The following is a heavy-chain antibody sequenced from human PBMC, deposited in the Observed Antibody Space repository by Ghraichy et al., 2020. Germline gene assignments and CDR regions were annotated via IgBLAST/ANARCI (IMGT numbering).Heavy chain of an antibody. CDR2: INIDGRST. D-gene: IGHD3-9*01. J-gene: IGHJ3*02. V-gene: IGHV3-74*01. CDR1: GFTFSYYW. CDR3: ARDPFDWETDAFDI. Sequence: LSLTCEASGFTFSYYWMHWVRQAPEKGLVWVSRINIDGRSTSYADSVKGRFTIFRDNAKNTLYLQMSSLRAEDTAVYYCARDPFDWETDAFDIWGQGTMVTVSS.